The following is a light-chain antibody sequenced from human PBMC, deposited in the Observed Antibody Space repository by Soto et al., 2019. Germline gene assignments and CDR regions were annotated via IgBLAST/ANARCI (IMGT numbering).Light chain of an antibody. CDR2: NVS. J-gene: IGLJ2*01. V-gene: IGLV2-14*01. CDR3: ASYTSSDTVV. Sequence: QSALTQPASVSGSPGQSITISCTGTSSDVGGYNYVSWFQQHPGKAPKVMIYNVSNRPSGASNRFSGSKSGNTASLTISGLQAEDEADYYCASYTSSDTVVFGGGTKLTVL. CDR1: SSDVGGYNY.